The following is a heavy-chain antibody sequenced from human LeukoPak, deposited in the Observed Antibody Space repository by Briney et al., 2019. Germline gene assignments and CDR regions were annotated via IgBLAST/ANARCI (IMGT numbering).Heavy chain of an antibody. D-gene: IGHD6-19*01. CDR3: ARAISSGDFDY. V-gene: IGHV3-66*01. Sequence: GGSLRLSCAASGFTVSSNYMSWVRQAPGKGLEWVSVIYSGGSTYYADSVKGRFTISRDNSKNTLYLQMNSLRAEDTAVYYCARAISSGDFDYWGQGTLVTVSS. J-gene: IGHJ4*02. CDR2: IYSGGST. CDR1: GFTVSSNY.